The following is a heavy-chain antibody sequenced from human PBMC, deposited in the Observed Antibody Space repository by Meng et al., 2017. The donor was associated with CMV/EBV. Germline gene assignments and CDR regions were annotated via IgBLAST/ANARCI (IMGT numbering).Heavy chain of an antibody. D-gene: IGHD2/OR15-2a*01. V-gene: IGHV4-39*07. J-gene: IGHJ4*02. Sequence: CTVSVGSFSSSSYYWGWIRQPPGKGLEWIGSIYSSGTTYYNPSLKSRVTISVDTSKNQFSLNLNSVTAADTAVYYCANYRFNSMMDYWGQGSLVTVSS. CDR2: IYSSGTT. CDR3: ANYRFNSMMDY. CDR1: VGSFSSSSYY.